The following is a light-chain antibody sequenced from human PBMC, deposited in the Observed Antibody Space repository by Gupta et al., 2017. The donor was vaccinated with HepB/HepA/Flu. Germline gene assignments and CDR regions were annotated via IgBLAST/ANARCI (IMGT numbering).Light chain of an antibody. Sequence: QSALTQPPSVSGSPGQSVTISCTGSSSDVGAYDRVSWYQQSPATAPKLIFYEVNNRPAGVSDRFSGSKSGNTASLTISGRHAEDEADYYGCSYTSSNTYVFGTGTKVTVL. CDR3: CSYTSSNTYV. CDR2: EVN. J-gene: IGLJ1*01. CDR1: SSDVGAYDR. V-gene: IGLV2-18*02.